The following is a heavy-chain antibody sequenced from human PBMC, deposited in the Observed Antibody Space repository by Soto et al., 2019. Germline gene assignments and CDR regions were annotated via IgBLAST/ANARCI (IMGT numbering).Heavy chain of an antibody. D-gene: IGHD2-21*02. CDR2: IYHSGST. J-gene: IGHJ5*02. CDR1: GYSIRNGYY. CDR3: ARVGPYCGGDCYSPPP. Sequence: PSETLSLTCAVSGYSIRNGYYWGWIQQPPGKGREWIGTIYHSGSTYYNPSLKSRVTISVDASENHFSLKLSSVTAADTAVYYCARVGPYCGGDCYSPPPWGQGTLVTVSS. V-gene: IGHV4-38-2*01.